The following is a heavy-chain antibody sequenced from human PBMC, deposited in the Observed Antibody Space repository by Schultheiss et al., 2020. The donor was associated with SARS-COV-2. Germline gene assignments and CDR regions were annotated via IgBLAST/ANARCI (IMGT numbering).Heavy chain of an antibody. V-gene: IGHV1-24*01. CDR3: ARVQYNWNPDRGYYYMDV. D-gene: IGHD1-1*01. CDR1: GYTLTELS. Sequence: ASVKVSCKVSGYTLTELSMHWVRQAPGKGLEWMGGFDPEDGETIYAQKFQGRVTMTTDTSTSTAYMELRSLRSDDTAVYYCARVQYNWNPDRGYYYMDVWGKGTTVTVSS. J-gene: IGHJ6*03. CDR2: FDPEDGET.